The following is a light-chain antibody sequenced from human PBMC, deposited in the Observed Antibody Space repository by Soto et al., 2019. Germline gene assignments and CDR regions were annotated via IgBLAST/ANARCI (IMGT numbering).Light chain of an antibody. V-gene: IGLV1-40*01. CDR2: GNS. CDR3: QSYDSSVTLRV. Sequence: QSVLTQPPSVSGAPGQRVTISCTGSSSNIGAGYDVHWYQQLPGTAPKLLIYGNSNRPSGVPVRFSGSKSGTSASLAITGLQADDEADYYCQSYDSSVTLRVFGTGTKVTVL. J-gene: IGLJ1*01. CDR1: SSNIGAGYD.